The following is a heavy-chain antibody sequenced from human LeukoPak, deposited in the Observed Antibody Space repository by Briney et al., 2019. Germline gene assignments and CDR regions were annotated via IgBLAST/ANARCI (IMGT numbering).Heavy chain of an antibody. J-gene: IGHJ4*02. D-gene: IGHD3-9*01. CDR3: ARGHYDVLAASYKWTPDY. V-gene: IGHV3-21*01. CDR1: GFTFNTFN. Sequence: GGSLRLSCAASGFTFNTFNMNWVRQAPGKGLEWGSSITIGGDYIYYADSVRGRFPTSRDNAKNSLSLQLNSLRVEDTAVYYCARGHYDVLAASYKWTPDYWGQETLVTVSS. CDR2: ITIGGDYI.